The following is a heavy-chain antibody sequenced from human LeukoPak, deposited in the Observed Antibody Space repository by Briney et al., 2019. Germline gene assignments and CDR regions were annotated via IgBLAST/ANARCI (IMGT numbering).Heavy chain of an antibody. CDR2: IYYSGST. D-gene: IGHD3-10*01. V-gene: IGHV4-39*07. CDR1: GGSISSSSYY. J-gene: IGHJ5*02. Sequence: SETLSLTCTVSGGSISSSSYYWGWIRQPPGKGLEWIGSIYYSGSTYYHPSLKSRVTISVDTSKNQFSLKLSSVTAADTAVYYCARKRITMVRGVISWFDPWGQGTLVTVSS. CDR3: ARKRITMVRGVISWFDP.